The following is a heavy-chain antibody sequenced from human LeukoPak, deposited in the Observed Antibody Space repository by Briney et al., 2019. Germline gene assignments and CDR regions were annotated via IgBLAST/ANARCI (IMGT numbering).Heavy chain of an antibody. CDR3: ARDLGQYYDTSDNWFDP. D-gene: IGHD3-22*01. CDR1: GFTFSIYS. Sequence: HPGGSLRLSCAASGFTFSIYSMNWARHAPGKGLEWVSYISSSSSTIYYADSVKGRFTISRDNANNSLYLQMNSLRAEDTAVYYCARDLGQYYDTSDNWFDPWGQGTLVTVSS. CDR2: ISSSSSTI. J-gene: IGHJ5*02. V-gene: IGHV3-48*01.